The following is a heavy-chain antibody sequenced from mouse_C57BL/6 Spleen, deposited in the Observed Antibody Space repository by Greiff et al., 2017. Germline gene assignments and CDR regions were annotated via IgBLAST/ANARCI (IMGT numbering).Heavy chain of an antibody. V-gene: IGHV1-50*01. CDR1: GYTFTSYW. CDR3: ARGLVGSSYVKEGYFDV. CDR2: IDPSDSYT. Sequence: QVQLQQPGAELVKPGASVKLSCKASGYTFTSYWMQWVKQRPGQGLEWIGEIDPSDSYTNYKQKFKGKATLTVDTSSSTAYMQLSSLTSEDSAVYYCARGLVGSSYVKEGYFDVWGTGTTVTVSS. J-gene: IGHJ1*03. D-gene: IGHD1-1*01.